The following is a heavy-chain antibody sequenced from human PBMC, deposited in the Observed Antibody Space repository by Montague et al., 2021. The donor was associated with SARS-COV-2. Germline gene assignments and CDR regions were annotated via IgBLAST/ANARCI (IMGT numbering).Heavy chain of an antibody. V-gene: IGHV4-59*11. J-gene: IGHJ1*01. CDR2: ISSNGST. D-gene: IGHD3-10*01. Sequence: SETLSLTCTVSGGSINDHYRSWIRQSPGKGLEWIGDISSNGSTNYNPSLKSRVTLSADTSKNQFSLKLSSVTAADTAVYFCAGGGCYARACYYCDLDVWGRGTLVTVSS. CDR1: GGSINDHY. CDR3: AGGGCYARACYYCDLDV.